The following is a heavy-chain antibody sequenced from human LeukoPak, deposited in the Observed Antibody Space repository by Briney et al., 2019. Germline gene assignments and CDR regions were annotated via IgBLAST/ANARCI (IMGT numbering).Heavy chain of an antibody. V-gene: IGHV4-59*01. J-gene: IGHJ4*02. Sequence: SETLSLTCTVSGGSISPYYRSWIRQPPGKGLEWIGYIYYSGSTNYNPSLMSRVSISVDTSKNQFSLKLSSVTAADTAVYYCARTDCDSTSCYLNDYWGQGTLVTVFS. CDR2: IYYSGST. CDR3: ARTDCDSTSCYLNDY. CDR1: GGSISPYY. D-gene: IGHD2-2*01.